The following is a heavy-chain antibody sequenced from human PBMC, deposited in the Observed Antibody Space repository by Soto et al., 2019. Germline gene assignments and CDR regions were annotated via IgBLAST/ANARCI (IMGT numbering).Heavy chain of an antibody. CDR2: IYHSGGT. CDR3: AAGGGLPRYY. D-gene: IGHD5-12*01. V-gene: IGHV4-30-2*01. J-gene: IGHJ4*02. Sequence: QLQLQESGSGLEKPSQTLSLTCAVSGGSISSGGYSWSWIRQPPGKGLEWIGYIYHSGGTYYNPSLKSRVTISVDRSKNQFSLKLSSVTAADTAVYYCAAGGGLPRYYWGQGTLVTVSS. CDR1: GGSISSGGYS.